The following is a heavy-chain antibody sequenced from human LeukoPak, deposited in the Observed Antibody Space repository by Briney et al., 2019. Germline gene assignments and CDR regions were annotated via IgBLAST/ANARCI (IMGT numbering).Heavy chain of an antibody. Sequence: PSETLSLTCTGSGGSISSYYWSWIRQPPGKGLEWIGYIYYSGSTNYNPSLKSRVTISVDTSKNQFSLKLSSVTAADTAVYYCARRVSATRVPQQTLAKYWYFDLWGRGTLVTVSS. CDR3: ARRVSATRVPQQTLAKYWYFDL. J-gene: IGHJ2*01. D-gene: IGHD1-26*01. CDR2: IYYSGST. CDR1: GGSISSYY. V-gene: IGHV4-59*08.